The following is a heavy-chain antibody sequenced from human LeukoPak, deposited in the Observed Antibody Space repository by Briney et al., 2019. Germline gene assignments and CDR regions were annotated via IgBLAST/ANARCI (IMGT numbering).Heavy chain of an antibody. CDR2: IIPIFGTA. J-gene: IGHJ4*02. CDR3: ARALSYYYDRSGYQWPFYY. D-gene: IGHD3-22*01. V-gene: IGHV1-69*01. Sequence: SVKVSCKASGGTFSSYAISWVRPAPGQGLEWMGGIIPIFGTANYAQTFQGRVTITAEESTSTAYMELSSLRSEDTAVYYCARALSYYYDRSGYQWPFYYCGQGTLVTVSS. CDR1: GGTFSSYA.